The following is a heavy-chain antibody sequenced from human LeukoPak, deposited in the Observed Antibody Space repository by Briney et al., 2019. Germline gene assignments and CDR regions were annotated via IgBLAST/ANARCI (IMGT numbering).Heavy chain of an antibody. V-gene: IGHV1-69*01. D-gene: IGHD5-24*01. J-gene: IGHJ6*02. CDR1: GGTFSSYA. CDR2: IIPIFGTA. Sequence: SVTVSCKASGGTFSSYAISWVRQAPGQGLEWMGGIIPIFGTANYAQKFQGRVTITADESTSTAYMELSSLRSEDTAVYYCACRAGGYKFTTRYYGMDVWGQGTTVTVSS. CDR3: ACRAGGYKFTTRYYGMDV.